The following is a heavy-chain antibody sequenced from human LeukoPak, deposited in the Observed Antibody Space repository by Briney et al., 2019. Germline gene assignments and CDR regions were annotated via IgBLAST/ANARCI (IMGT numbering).Heavy chain of an antibody. Sequence: GGSLRLSCAASGFTFSTYSMNWVRQAPGKGLEWVSSIAGSSSFIYYADSVKGRFTISGDNARNSLYLQMNSLRAEDTAVYYCARYSYGIHDFDYWGQGTLVTVSS. CDR3: ARYSYGIHDFDY. CDR1: GFTFSTYS. J-gene: IGHJ4*02. D-gene: IGHD5-18*01. CDR2: IAGSSSFI. V-gene: IGHV3-21*01.